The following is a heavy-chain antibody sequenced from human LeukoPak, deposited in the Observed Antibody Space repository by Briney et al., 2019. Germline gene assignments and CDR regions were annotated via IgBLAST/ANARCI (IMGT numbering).Heavy chain of an antibody. V-gene: IGHV3-48*01. CDR1: GFTFSSYS. CDR3: ARDLGYSSSWADY. CDR2: ISSTSSTI. J-gene: IGHJ4*02. D-gene: IGHD6-13*01. Sequence: PGGSLRLSCAASGFTFSSYSMNCVRQAPGRGREGGSYISSTSSTIYYADSVKARFTISRDTDKNSLYLQMNSLRAEDTAVYYCARDLGYSSSWADYWGQGTLVTVSS.